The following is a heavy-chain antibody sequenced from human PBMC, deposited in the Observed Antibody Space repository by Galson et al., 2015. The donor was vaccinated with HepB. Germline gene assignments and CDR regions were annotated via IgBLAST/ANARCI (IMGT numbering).Heavy chain of an antibody. Sequence: SLRLSCAASGFTFSSYGMHWVRQAPGKGLEWVAVIWYDGSNKYYADSVKGRFTISRDNSKNTLYLQMNSLRAEDTAVYYCARETKEMATILSLGYWGQGTLVTVSS. CDR2: IWYDGSNK. D-gene: IGHD5-24*01. CDR1: GFTFSSYG. CDR3: ARETKEMATILSLGY. J-gene: IGHJ4*02. V-gene: IGHV3-33*08.